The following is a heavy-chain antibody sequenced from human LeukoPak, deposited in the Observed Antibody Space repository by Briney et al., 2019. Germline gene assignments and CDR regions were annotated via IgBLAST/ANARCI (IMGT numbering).Heavy chain of an antibody. CDR2: INSHGSST. CDR3: ARRGDGYYDRNYFDY. CDR1: GFTFSSHW. V-gene: IGHV3-74*01. J-gene: IGHJ4*02. D-gene: IGHD3-22*01. Sequence: PGGSLRLSCAASGFTFSSHWMHWVRQAPGKGLVWLSRINSHGSSTNYADSVRGRFTISRDNAKNTLYLQMNSLRAEDTAVYYCARRGDGYYDRNYFDYWGQGTLVTVSS.